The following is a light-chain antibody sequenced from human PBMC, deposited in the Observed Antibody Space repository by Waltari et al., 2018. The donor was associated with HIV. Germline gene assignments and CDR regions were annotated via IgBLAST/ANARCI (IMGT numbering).Light chain of an antibody. CDR1: QGIKNY. Sequence: DIQMTQSPSSLSASVGDRVTTTCRASQGIKNYVAWYQQKPGKPPILLIYSASTLESGVPSRFSGRGSGTDFTLTISSLQPEDVGTYYCQKYSSEPAFGQGTKVEF. V-gene: IGKV1-27*01. CDR3: QKYSSEPA. J-gene: IGKJ1*01. CDR2: SAS.